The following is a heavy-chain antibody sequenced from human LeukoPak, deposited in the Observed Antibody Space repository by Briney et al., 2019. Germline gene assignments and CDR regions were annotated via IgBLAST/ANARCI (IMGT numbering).Heavy chain of an antibody. CDR1: GYTFTGYY. CDR3: ARTHWIVVVPAASLVPEDYYYYMDV. J-gene: IGHJ6*03. V-gene: IGHV1-2*02. D-gene: IGHD2-2*01. Sequence: GASVKVSCKASGYTFTGYYMHWVRQAPGQGLEWMGWINPNSGGTNYAQKFQGRVTMTRDTSISTAYMELSRLRSDDTAVYYCARTHWIVVVPAASLVPEDYYYYMDVWGKGTTVTVSS. CDR2: INPNSGGT.